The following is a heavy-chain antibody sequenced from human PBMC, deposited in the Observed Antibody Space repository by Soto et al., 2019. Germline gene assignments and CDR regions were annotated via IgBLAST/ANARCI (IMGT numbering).Heavy chain of an antibody. CDR1: GFTFSTYW. CDR3: AREAVYSGYDE. D-gene: IGHD5-12*01. CDR2: TNSDGSST. J-gene: IGHJ4*02. V-gene: IGHV3-74*01. Sequence: PGGSLRLSCAASGFTFSTYWMHWVRQAPGTGLVWVSRTNSDGSSTSYADSVKGRFTISRDNAKNTLYLQMNSLRAEDTAVYYCAREAVYSGYDEWGQGTLVTVSS.